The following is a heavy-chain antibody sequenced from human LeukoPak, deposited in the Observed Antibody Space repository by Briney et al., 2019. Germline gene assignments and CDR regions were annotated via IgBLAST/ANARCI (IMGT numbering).Heavy chain of an antibody. D-gene: IGHD3-3*01. Sequence: GGSLRLSCAASRFTLSTYWMSWVRQAPGKGLEWVAHIKQDGSQGYYVDSVKGRFTISRASAKNPLYLQMNSLRAEDTAVYYCARGVPYDSWSGPHYSDYWGQGTLVTVSS. V-gene: IGHV3-7*01. CDR2: IKQDGSQG. J-gene: IGHJ4*02. CDR3: ARGVPYDSWSGPHYSDY. CDR1: RFTLSTYW.